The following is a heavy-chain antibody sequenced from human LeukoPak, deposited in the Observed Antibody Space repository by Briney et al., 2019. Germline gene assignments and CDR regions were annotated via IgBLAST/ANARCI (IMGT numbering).Heavy chain of an antibody. Sequence: SETLSLTCTVSGGSISSYYWSWIRQPPGKGLEWIGYIYYSGSTNYNPSLKSRVTISVDTSKNQFSLKLSSVTAADTAVYYCARGIIRGEVYYYYYYMDVWGKGTTVTVSS. V-gene: IGHV4-59*01. CDR1: GGSISSYY. CDR3: ARGIIRGEVYYYYYYMDV. CDR2: IYYSGST. D-gene: IGHD3-16*01. J-gene: IGHJ6*03.